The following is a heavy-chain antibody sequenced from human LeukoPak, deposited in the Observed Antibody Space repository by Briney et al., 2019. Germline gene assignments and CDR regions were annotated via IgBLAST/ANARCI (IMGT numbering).Heavy chain of an antibody. CDR1: GFTFSGSS. J-gene: IGHJ4*02. CDR2: IRSKANSYAT. Sequence: GGCLRLSCAASGFTFSGSSIDWVRQAARKGMECVGRIRSKANSYATAYAASVKGRFTISRDDSKNTAYLQMNSLKTEDTAVYYCTSDRGSSWYGDFDYWGQGTLVTVSS. V-gene: IGHV3-73*01. D-gene: IGHD6-13*01. CDR3: TSDRGSSWYGDFDY.